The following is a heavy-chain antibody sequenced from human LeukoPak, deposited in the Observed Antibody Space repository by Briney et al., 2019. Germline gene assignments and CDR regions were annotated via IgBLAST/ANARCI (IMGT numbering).Heavy chain of an antibody. CDR3: ARLWGFCPGGTCSFDQ. CDR2: IFNTGTT. D-gene: IGHD2-8*02. J-gene: IGHJ4*02. CDR1: GGSISSYY. V-gene: IGHV4-59*08. Sequence: PSETLSLTCTVSGGSISSYYWGWIRQPPGKGLEWIAYIFNTGTTKYNPSLKSRVTISLDTSNSQFSLKLSSVAAADTAVYYCARLWGFCPGGTCSFDQWGQGSLVIVSS.